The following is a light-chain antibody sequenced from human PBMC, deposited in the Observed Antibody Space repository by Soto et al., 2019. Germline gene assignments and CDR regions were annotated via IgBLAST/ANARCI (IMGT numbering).Light chain of an antibody. V-gene: IGLV2-14*01. CDR2: KVT. J-gene: IGLJ1*01. Sequence: QSVLTQPASVSGSPGQSITVSCTGTSSDVGGNKYVSWYQQYPGKVPKLLINKVTNRPSGVSYRFSGSKSGNTASLTISALLAEDEADYFCASSTSDSLYVLGNATKVTVL. CDR3: ASSTSDSLYV. CDR1: SSDVGGNKY.